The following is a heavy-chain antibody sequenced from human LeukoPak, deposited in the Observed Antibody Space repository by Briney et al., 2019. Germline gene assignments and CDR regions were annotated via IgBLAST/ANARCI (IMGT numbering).Heavy chain of an antibody. D-gene: IGHD3-22*01. CDR3: VREINDSSGYGY. Sequence: ASVKVSCKASGYTFTGYYMHWVRQAPGQGLEWMGWINPNSGGTNYAQKFQGRVTMTRDTSISTAYMELSRLRSDDTAVYYCVREINDSSGYGYWGQGTLVTVSS. J-gene: IGHJ4*02. CDR2: INPNSGGT. V-gene: IGHV1-2*02. CDR1: GYTFTGYY.